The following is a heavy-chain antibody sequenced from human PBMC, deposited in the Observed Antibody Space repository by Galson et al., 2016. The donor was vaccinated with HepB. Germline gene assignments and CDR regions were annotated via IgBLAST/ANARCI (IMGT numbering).Heavy chain of an antibody. CDR3: ARVDEGYYYLIDY. CDR1: GFTFSSYA. J-gene: IGHJ4*02. D-gene: IGHD3-22*01. Sequence: SLRLSCAASGFTFSSYAMSWVRQAPGKGLEWVSYIGSRSSPIHYADSVKSRFTISRDNAKNSLYLQMNSLRDEDTAVYYCARVDEGYYYLIDYWGQGTLVTVSS. V-gene: IGHV3-48*02. CDR2: IGSRSSPI.